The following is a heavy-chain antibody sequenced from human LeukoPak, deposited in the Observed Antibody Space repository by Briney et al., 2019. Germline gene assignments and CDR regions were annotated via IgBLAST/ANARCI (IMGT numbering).Heavy chain of an antibody. D-gene: IGHD5-24*01. CDR2: ISSTSSYI. V-gene: IGHV3-21*01. CDR1: GFIFNSHS. Sequence: GGSLRLSCAASGFIFNSHSMNWVRQAPGKGLEWVSSISSTSSYIYYADSVKSRFTISRDNAKNSLYLQMNSLRAEDTAVYYCAREGGGYNNRGFDYWGQGTLVTVSS. CDR3: AREGGGYNNRGFDY. J-gene: IGHJ4*02.